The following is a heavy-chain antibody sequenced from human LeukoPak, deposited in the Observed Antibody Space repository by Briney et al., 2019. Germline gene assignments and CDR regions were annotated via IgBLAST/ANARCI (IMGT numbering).Heavy chain of an antibody. CDR2: ISYDGSNK. D-gene: IGHD3-10*01. Sequence: GGSLRLSCAASGFTFSSYAMHWVRQAPGKGLEWVAVISYDGSNKYYADSVKGRFTISRDNSKNTLYLQMNSLRAEDTAVYYCATAYGSGSYADYWGQGTLVTVSS. CDR1: GFTFSSYA. CDR3: ATAYGSGSYADY. J-gene: IGHJ4*02. V-gene: IGHV3-30-3*01.